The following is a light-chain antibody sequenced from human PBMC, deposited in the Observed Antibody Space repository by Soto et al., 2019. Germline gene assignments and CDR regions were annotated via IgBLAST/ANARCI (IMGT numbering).Light chain of an antibody. CDR2: EVS. V-gene: IGLV2-8*01. Sequence: QSALTQPPSASGSPGQSVTISCTGTSSDVGGYNFVSWYQQHPGKAPKLMIYEVSKRPSGVPVRFSGSKSGSTASLTVSGLQAEDEADYYCSSYAGSNDLHIIFGGGTKLTVL. J-gene: IGLJ2*01. CDR3: SSYAGSNDLHII. CDR1: SSDVGGYNF.